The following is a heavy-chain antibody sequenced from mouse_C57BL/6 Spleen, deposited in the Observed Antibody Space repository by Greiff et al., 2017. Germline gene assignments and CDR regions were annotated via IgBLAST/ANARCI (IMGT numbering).Heavy chain of an antibody. CDR1: GYTFTSYW. CDR3: ARGGGTDYFDY. CDR2: IDPSDSYT. J-gene: IGHJ2*01. Sequence: QVQLKQSGAELVMPGASVKLSCKASGYTFTSYWMHWVKQRPGQGLEWIGEIDPSDSYTNYNQKFKGKSTLTVDKSSSTAYMQLSSLTSEDSAVYYCARGGGTDYFDYWGQGTTLTVSS. D-gene: IGHD4-1*01. V-gene: IGHV1-69*01.